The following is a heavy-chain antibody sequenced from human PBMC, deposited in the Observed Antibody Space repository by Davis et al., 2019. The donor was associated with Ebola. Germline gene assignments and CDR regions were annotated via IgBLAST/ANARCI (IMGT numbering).Heavy chain of an antibody. CDR1: GFTFRTYA. CDR3: ARLNDGWIRPNWFDP. J-gene: IGHJ5*02. V-gene: IGHV3-23*01. D-gene: IGHD5-24*01. CDR2: IGPTGTTK. Sequence: PGGSLRLSCAASGFTFRTYAMSWVRQAPGKGLEWVSDIGPTGTTKYYADSVKGRFTIPRDNSKSTLYLQMNSLRAEDTAVYYCARLNDGWIRPNWFDPWGQGTLVTVSS.